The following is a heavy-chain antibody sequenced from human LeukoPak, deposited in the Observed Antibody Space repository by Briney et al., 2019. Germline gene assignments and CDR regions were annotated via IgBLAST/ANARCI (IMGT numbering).Heavy chain of an antibody. V-gene: IGHV3-66*02. D-gene: IGHD3-10*01. CDR3: ARVRSGILWSGDPMG. J-gene: IGHJ4*02. CDR1: GFTVSSNY. CDR2: IYSGGST. Sequence: PGGSLRLSCAASGFTVSSNYMSWVRQAPGKGLEWVSVIYSGGSTYYADSVKGRFTISRDNSKNTLYLQMNSLRAEDTAVYYCARVRSGILWSGDPMGGGQGTLVTVSS.